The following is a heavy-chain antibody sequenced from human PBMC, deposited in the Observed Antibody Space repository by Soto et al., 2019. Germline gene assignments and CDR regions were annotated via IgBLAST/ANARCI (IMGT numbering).Heavy chain of an antibody. Sequence: PGGSLRLSCAASGFTFSSYGMHWVRQAPGKGLEWVAVIWYDGSNKYYADSVKGRFTISRDNSKNTLYLQMNSLRAEDTAVYYCARAKIDSSSWYPVLDYWGQGTLVTVSS. J-gene: IGHJ4*02. CDR3: ARAKIDSSSWYPVLDY. CDR2: IWYDGSNK. D-gene: IGHD6-13*01. CDR1: GFTFSSYG. V-gene: IGHV3-33*01.